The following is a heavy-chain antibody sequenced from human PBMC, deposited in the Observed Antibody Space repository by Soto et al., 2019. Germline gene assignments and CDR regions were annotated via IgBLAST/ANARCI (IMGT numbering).Heavy chain of an antibody. CDR2: INAGNGNT. D-gene: IGHD1-7*01. Sequence: ASVKVSCKASGDTFTSYAMHWVRQAPGQRLEWMGWINAGNGNTKYSQKFQGRVAITRDTSASTAYMELSSLRSEDTAVYYCARTYWNYEGNDPFDYWGQGTLVTVSS. CDR1: GDTFTSYA. J-gene: IGHJ4*02. V-gene: IGHV1-3*01. CDR3: ARTYWNYEGNDPFDY.